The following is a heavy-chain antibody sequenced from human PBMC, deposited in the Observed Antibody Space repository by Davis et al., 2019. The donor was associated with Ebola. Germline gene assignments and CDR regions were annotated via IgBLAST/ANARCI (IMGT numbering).Heavy chain of an antibody. J-gene: IGHJ3*02. CDR3: ATWGSTVTAEAFDI. CDR2: VFPGDSDT. D-gene: IGHD3-16*01. Sequence: GESLKISCKTSGYTFGTRWIGWVRQMPGKGLEWIGLVFPGDSDTRYGPSFEGHVTMSVDESITTAYLEGTSLKASDTAMYYCATWGSTVTAEAFDIWGQGTIVTVSS. V-gene: IGHV5-51*01. CDR1: GYTFGTRW.